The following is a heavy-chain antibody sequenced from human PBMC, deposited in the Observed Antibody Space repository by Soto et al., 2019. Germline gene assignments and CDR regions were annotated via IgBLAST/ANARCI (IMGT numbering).Heavy chain of an antibody. CDR2: IKSKTDGGTT. V-gene: IGHV3-15*07. CDR1: GFTFSNAW. CDR3: TTEDLIGYNWNYAMDY. Sequence: EVQLVESGGGLVKPGGSLRLSCAASGFTFSNAWMNWVRQAPGKGLEWVGRIKSKTDGGTTDYAAPMKGRFTISRDDSKNTLYLQMNSLKTEDTAVYYCTTEDLIGYNWNYAMDYWGQGTLVTVSS. J-gene: IGHJ4*02. D-gene: IGHD1-7*01.